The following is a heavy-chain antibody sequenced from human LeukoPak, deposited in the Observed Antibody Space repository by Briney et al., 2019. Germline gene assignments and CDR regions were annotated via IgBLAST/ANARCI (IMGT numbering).Heavy chain of an antibody. CDR2: FDPEDGET. V-gene: IGHV1-24*01. CDR1: GYTLTELS. Sequence: ASVKVSCKVSGYTLTELSMHWVRQAPGKGLEWMGGFDPEDGETIYAQKFQGRVTMTEDTSTDTAYMELSSLRSEDTAVYYCATAWLLGYCSSTSCRPGVWGQGTLVTVSS. CDR3: ATAWLLGYCSSTSCRPGV. J-gene: IGHJ4*02. D-gene: IGHD2-2*01.